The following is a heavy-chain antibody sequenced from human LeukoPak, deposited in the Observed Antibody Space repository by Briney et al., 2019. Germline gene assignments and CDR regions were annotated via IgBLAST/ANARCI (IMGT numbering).Heavy chain of an antibody. CDR3: ARGRGVATINVPWAYYYYYGMDV. CDR1: GYTFTSYD. CDR2: MNPNSGNT. J-gene: IGHJ6*02. V-gene: IGHV1-8*01. Sequence: ASVKVSCKASGYTFTSYDINWVRQATGQGLEWMGWMNPNSGNTGYAQKFQGRVTMTRNTSISTAYMELSSLRSEDTAVYYCARGRGVATINVPWAYYYYYGMDVWDQGTTVTVSS. D-gene: IGHD5-12*01.